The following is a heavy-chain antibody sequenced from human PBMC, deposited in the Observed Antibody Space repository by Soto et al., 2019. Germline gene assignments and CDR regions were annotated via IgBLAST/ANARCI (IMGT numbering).Heavy chain of an antibody. CDR2: IVVGSGNT. V-gene: IGHV1-58*01. J-gene: IGHJ6*02. CDR1: GFTFTSSA. Sequence: SVKVSCKASGFTFTSSAVQWVRQARGQRLEWIGWIVVGSGNTNYAQKFQERVTITRDMSTSTAYMELSSLRSEDTAVYYCAAVAGDIVLMVYAVGMDVWGQGTTVTVSS. CDR3: AAVAGDIVLMVYAVGMDV. D-gene: IGHD2-8*01.